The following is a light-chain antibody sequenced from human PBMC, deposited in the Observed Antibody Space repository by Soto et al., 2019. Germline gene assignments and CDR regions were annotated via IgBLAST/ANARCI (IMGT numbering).Light chain of an antibody. CDR1: RNIASH. Sequence: DIHMTQSPSSLSASVGDRVTITCRASRNIASHLNWYQQRPGKAPKLLVFGASNLQRGVPSRFRATGSGTHFTLTISSLQPEDIATYYCQQTFTIPPTFGGGTKVDIK. V-gene: IGKV1-39*01. J-gene: IGKJ4*01. CDR2: GAS. CDR3: QQTFTIPPT.